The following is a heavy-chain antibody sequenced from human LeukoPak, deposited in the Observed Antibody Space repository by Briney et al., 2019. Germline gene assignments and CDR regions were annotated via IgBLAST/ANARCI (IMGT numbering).Heavy chain of an antibody. CDR1: GYTFTSYG. D-gene: IGHD2-15*01. J-gene: IGHJ6*03. V-gene: IGHV1-18*01. Sequence: WASVKVSCKASGYTFTSYGISWVRQAPGQGLEWMGWISAYNGNTNYAQKLQGRVTMTTDTSTSTAYMELRSLRSDDTAVYYCATLTLGYCSGGSCHQSSYYYYMDVWGKGTTVTVSS. CDR3: ATLTLGYCSGGSCHQSSYYYYMDV. CDR2: ISAYNGNT.